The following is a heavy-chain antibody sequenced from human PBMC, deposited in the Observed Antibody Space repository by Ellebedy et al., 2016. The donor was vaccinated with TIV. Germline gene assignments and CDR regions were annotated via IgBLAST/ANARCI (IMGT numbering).Heavy chain of an antibody. CDR3: ARGFFRYFDWLLPSLMEHDAFDI. CDR2: IYYSGST. Sequence: SETLSLTXAVSGGSISSYYWSWIRQPPGKGLEWIGYIYYSGSTNYNLSLKSRVTISVDTSKNQFSLKLSSVTAADTAVYYCARGFFRYFDWLLPSLMEHDAFDIWGQGTMVTVSS. J-gene: IGHJ3*02. CDR1: GGSISSYY. D-gene: IGHD3-9*01. V-gene: IGHV4-59*12.